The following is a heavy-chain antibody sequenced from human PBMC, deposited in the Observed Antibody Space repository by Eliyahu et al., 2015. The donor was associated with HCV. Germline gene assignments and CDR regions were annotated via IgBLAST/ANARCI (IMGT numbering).Heavy chain of an antibody. D-gene: IGHD2-15*01. Sequence: QVQLVESGGGVVQPGRSLRLSCAASGFXFSSXGXHWVRQAPGKGLGWVAVISYDGSNKYYADSVKGRFTISRDNSKNTLYLQMNSLRAEDTAVYYCAKDNIYCSGGSCYPRLDYWGQGTLVTVSS. CDR1: GFXFSSXG. CDR2: ISYDGSNK. V-gene: IGHV3-30*18. CDR3: AKDNIYCSGGSCYPRLDY. J-gene: IGHJ4*02.